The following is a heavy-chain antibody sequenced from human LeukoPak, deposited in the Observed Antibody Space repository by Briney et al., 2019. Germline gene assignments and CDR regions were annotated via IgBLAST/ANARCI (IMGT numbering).Heavy chain of an antibody. CDR3: ARAWGGEEMATMVDY. CDR1: GYTFTSYA. CDR2: INTNTGNP. J-gene: IGHJ4*02. V-gene: IGHV7-4-1*02. Sequence: ASVKVSCKASGYTFTSYAMNWVRQATGQGLEWMGLINTNTGNPTYAQGFTGRFVLSLDSPVSTAYLPINSLKAEDTAVYYCARAWGGEEMATMVDYWGQGTLVTVSS. D-gene: IGHD5-24*01.